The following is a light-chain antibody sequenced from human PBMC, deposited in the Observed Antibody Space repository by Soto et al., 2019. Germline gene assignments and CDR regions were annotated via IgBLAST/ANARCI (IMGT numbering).Light chain of an antibody. J-gene: IGKJ4*01. CDR3: QSGVT. Sequence: DIQMTQSPSTLSASVGDRVTITCRASQSISSWLAGYQQKPGKAPKLLIYQASSLQSGVPSRFSGSGSGTEFTLPVSSLQPDDLATYYCQSGVTVGGGNKVAIK. CDR2: QAS. CDR1: QSISSW. V-gene: IGKV1-5*03.